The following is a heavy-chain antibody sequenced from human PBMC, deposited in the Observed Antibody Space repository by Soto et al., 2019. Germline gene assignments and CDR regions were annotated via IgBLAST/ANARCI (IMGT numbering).Heavy chain of an antibody. D-gene: IGHD6-19*01. J-gene: IGHJ6*02. CDR1: GYSFTIYW. CDR2: IYPGDSDT. V-gene: IGHV5-51*01. CDR3: ARGPASLAVAAGYGMDV. Sequence: GESLKISCNGSGYSFTIYWIGWVRQMPGKGLEWMGIIYPGDSDTRYSPSFQGQVTISADKSISTAYLQWSSLKASDTAMYYCARGPASLAVAAGYGMDVWGQGTTVTVSS.